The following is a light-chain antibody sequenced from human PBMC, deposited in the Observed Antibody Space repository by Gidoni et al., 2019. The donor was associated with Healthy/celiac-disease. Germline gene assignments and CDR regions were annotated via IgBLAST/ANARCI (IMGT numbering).Light chain of an antibody. CDR2: GAS. CDR1: QSVSSH. J-gene: IGKJ4*01. Sequence: EIVMTHSPATLSVSPGESATLSCRASQSVSSHLPCYPQKPGPAPRLLIYGASTRATGRPARFSGSGSGTEFTLTISSLQSEDFAVYYCQQYNNWPLLTFGGGTKVEIK. V-gene: IGKV3-15*01. CDR3: QQYNNWPLLT.